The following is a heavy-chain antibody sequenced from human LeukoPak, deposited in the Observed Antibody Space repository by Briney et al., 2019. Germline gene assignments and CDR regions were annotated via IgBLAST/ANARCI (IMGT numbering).Heavy chain of an antibody. J-gene: IGHJ4*02. CDR2: IRKDGSER. Sequence: PGGSLRLSCAASGFTFSSYAMSWVRQAPGKGLEWVANIRKDGSERYYVDSVKGRFTISRDNAKSSLYLQMNSLRVEDTAVYYCASGYYGLGTYYYFENWGQGNLVTVSS. CDR1: GFTFSSYA. D-gene: IGHD3-10*01. V-gene: IGHV3-7*01. CDR3: ASGYYGLGTYYYFEN.